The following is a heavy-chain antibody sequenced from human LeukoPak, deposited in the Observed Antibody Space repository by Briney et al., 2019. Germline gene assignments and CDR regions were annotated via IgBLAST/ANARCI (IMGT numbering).Heavy chain of an antibody. Sequence: PSETLSLTCTVSGGSISSGSYYWSWIRQPAGKGLEWIGRIYTSGSTNYNPSLKSRVTISVDTSKNQFSLKLSSVTAADTAVYYCARAVGATGFLWFDPWGQGTLVTVSS. V-gene: IGHV4-61*02. CDR3: ARAVGATGFLWFDP. CDR1: GGSISSGSYY. CDR2: IYTSGST. D-gene: IGHD1-26*01. J-gene: IGHJ5*02.